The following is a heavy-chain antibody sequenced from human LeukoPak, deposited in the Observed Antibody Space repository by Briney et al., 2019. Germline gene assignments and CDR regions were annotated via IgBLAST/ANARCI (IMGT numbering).Heavy chain of an antibody. Sequence: PGGSLRLSCVVSGFTFSSYGMHWVRQAPGKGLEWVTFIQYDGSYTYYADSVKGRFTISRDKSGNTLYLQMNSLRAEDTAVYYCVKAVAAVSCFRQGFDNWGQGTLVSVSS. CDR3: VKAVAAVSCFRQGFDN. V-gene: IGHV3-30*02. J-gene: IGHJ4*02. D-gene: IGHD5/OR15-5a*01. CDR1: GFTFSSYG. CDR2: IQYDGSYT.